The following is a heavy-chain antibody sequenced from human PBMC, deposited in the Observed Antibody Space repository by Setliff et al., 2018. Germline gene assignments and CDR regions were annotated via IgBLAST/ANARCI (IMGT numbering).Heavy chain of an antibody. CDR2: INAGNGNT. CDR3: ARVRYYYDSSGWFDP. Sequence: ASVKVSCKASGYTFTSYAMHWVRQAPGQRLEWMGWINAGNGNTKYSQKFQGRVTITRDTSASTAYMELRSLRSDDTAVYYCARVRYYYDSSGWFDPWGQGTLVTVSS. J-gene: IGHJ5*02. V-gene: IGHV1-3*01. D-gene: IGHD3-22*01. CDR1: GYTFTSYA.